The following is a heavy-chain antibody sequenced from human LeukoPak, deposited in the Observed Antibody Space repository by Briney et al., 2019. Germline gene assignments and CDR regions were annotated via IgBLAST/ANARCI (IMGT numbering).Heavy chain of an antibody. CDR1: GYIFTSYG. CDR3: ARPRRAAAGPRYYYQYGMDV. J-gene: IGHJ6*02. CDR2: ISGYNGDT. Sequence: GASVKVSCKASGYIFTSYGISWVRQAPGQGLEWMGWISGYNGDTKYGQKFQGRVGMTTDTSTRTAYMELRSLRSDDTAVYYCARPRRAAAGPRYYYQYGMDVWGQGTTVTVSS. V-gene: IGHV1-18*01. D-gene: IGHD6-13*01.